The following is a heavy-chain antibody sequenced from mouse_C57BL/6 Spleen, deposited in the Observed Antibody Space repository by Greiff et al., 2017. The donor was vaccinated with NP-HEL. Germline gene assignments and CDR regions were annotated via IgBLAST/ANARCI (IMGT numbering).Heavy chain of an antibody. D-gene: IGHD1-1*02. CDR2: IDPETGGT. CDR3: TRSNYGTTDY. J-gene: IGHJ2*01. V-gene: IGHV1-15*01. Sequence: VQLQQSGAELVRPGASVTLSCKASGYTFTDYEMHWVKQTPVHGLEWIGAIDPETGGTAYNQKFKGKAILTADKSSSTAYMELRSLTSEDSAVYYCTRSNYGTTDYWGQGTTLTVSS. CDR1: GYTFTDYE.